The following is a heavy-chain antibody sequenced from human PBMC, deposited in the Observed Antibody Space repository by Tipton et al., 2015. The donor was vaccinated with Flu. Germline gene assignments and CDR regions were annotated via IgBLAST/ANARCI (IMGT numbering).Heavy chain of an antibody. D-gene: IGHD3-3*01. J-gene: IGHJ6*03. V-gene: IGHV4-34*01. CDR2: INHSGST. CDR3: ARLTIFGVVIIGNYYYYMDV. Sequence: TLSLTCAVYGGSLSGYYWSWIRQPPGKGLEWIGEINHSGSTNYNSSLKSRATISVDTSKNQFSLKLSSVTAADTAVYYCARLTIFGVVIIGNYYYYMDVWGKGTTVTVSS. CDR1: GGSLSGYY.